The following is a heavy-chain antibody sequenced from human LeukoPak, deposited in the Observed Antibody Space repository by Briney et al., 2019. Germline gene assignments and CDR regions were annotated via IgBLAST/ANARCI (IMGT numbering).Heavy chain of an antibody. CDR3: ARDGDHDAFDI. CDR2: ITSSSSYI. D-gene: IGHD4-17*01. J-gene: IGHJ3*02. Sequence: GGSLRLSCAASGFTFSSYSMNWVRQAPGKGLEWVSSITSSSSYIYYADSVKGRFTISRDNAKNSLYLQMNSLRAEDTAVYYCARDGDHDAFDIWGQGTMVTVSS. CDR1: GFTFSSYS. V-gene: IGHV3-21*01.